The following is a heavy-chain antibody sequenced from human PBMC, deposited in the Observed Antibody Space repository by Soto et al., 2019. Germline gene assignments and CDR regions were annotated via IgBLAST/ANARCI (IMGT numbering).Heavy chain of an antibody. J-gene: IGHJ5*02. CDR2: IYYSGST. Sequence: ASETLSLTCTVSGDSINTYYWSWIRQPPGKGLEWIGYIYYSGSTNYNPSLKSRVTISVDTSKNQFSLKLSSVTAADTAKYYCANGKNWFDPWGQGTLVTVSS. CDR3: ANGKNWFDP. CDR1: GDSINTYY. V-gene: IGHV4-59*01.